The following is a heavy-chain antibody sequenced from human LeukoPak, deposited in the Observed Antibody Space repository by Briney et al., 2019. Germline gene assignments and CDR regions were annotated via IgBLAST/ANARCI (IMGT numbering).Heavy chain of an antibody. J-gene: IGHJ3*02. Sequence: GGSLRLSCAASGFTFSNYYMNWVRQAPGKGLEWVSYISGSSSTIYYADSVKGRFTISRDNANNSLYLQMHSLRAEDTAVYYCASPGGQWLVQAFDIWGQGTMVTVSS. V-gene: IGHV3-48*01. D-gene: IGHD6-19*01. CDR2: ISGSSSTI. CDR3: ASPGGQWLVQAFDI. CDR1: GFTFSNYY.